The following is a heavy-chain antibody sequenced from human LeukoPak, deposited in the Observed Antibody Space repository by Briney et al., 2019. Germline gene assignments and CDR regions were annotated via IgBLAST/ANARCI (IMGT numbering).Heavy chain of an antibody. D-gene: IGHD2-2*01. CDR3: AKGRIVPAALLDY. CDR1: GFTFSSYA. Sequence: GGSLRLSCAASGFTFSSYAINWVRQAPGKGLEWVSAISGSDDSTYYADSVKGRFTISRDTSKNTLYLQMNSLRAEDTAIYYCAKGRIVPAALLDYWGQGTLVTVSS. V-gene: IGHV3-23*01. CDR2: ISGSDDST. J-gene: IGHJ4*02.